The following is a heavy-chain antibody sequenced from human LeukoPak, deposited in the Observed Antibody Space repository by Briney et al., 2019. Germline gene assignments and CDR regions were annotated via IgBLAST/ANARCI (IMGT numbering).Heavy chain of an antibody. V-gene: IGHV1-3*01. Sequence: ASVKVSCKASGYTFTSYAMHWVRQAPGQRLEWMGWINAGNGNTKYSQKLQGRVTITRDTSASTAYMELSSLRSEDTAVYYCARRVDGKMATIPYFDYWGQGTLVTVSS. CDR2: INAGNGNT. CDR1: GYTFTSYA. D-gene: IGHD5-24*01. J-gene: IGHJ4*02. CDR3: ARRVDGKMATIPYFDY.